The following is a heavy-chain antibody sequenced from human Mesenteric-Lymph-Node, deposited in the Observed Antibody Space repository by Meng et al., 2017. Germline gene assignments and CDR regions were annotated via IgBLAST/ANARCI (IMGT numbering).Heavy chain of an antibody. V-gene: IGHV4-61*02. Sequence: SETLSLTCTVSGGSISSGSYYWSWIRQPAGKGLEWIGRIYTSGSTNYNPSLKSRVTISVDTSKNQFSLKLSSVTAADTAVYYCARANYGDYDRAGAFDIWGQGTMVTVSS. CDR2: IYTSGST. J-gene: IGHJ3*02. D-gene: IGHD4-17*01. CDR1: GGSISSGSYY. CDR3: ARANYGDYDRAGAFDI.